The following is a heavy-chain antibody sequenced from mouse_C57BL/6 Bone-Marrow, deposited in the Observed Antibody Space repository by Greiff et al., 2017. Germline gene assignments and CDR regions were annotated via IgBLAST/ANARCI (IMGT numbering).Heavy chain of an antibody. Sequence: EVMLVESGEGLVKPGGSLKLSCAASGFTFSSYAMSWVRQTPEKRLEWVAYISSGGDYIYYADTVKGRFTISRGNARNTLYLQMSSLKSEDTAMYYCTSSRNPYAMDYWGQGTSVTVSS. CDR2: ISSGGDYI. CDR3: TSSRNPYAMDY. V-gene: IGHV5-9-1*02. J-gene: IGHJ4*01. CDR1: GFTFSSYA. D-gene: IGHD2-1*01.